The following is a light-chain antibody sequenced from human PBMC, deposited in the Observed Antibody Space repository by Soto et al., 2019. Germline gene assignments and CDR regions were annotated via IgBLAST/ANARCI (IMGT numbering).Light chain of an antibody. CDR3: LQDHDYPRT. J-gene: IGKJ1*01. V-gene: IGKV1-6*01. Sequence: AIQMTQSPSSQSASVGDRVTITCRASQGVGDDLGWYQQRPGRAPKVLIYAVSTLQYGVPSRFSGSASGTDFTLTISSLQPEDSATYYCLQDHDYPRTFGQGTRVEIK. CDR1: QGVGDD. CDR2: AVS.